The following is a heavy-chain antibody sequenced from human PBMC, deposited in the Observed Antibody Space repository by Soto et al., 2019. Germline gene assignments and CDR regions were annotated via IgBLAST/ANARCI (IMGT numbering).Heavy chain of an antibody. D-gene: IGHD3-22*01. J-gene: IGHJ4*02. V-gene: IGHV1-69*13. CDR2: IIPFFGAP. CDR1: GGTFRNHA. CDR3: AKPHTNHYEDDNYYLNCFDY. Sequence: GASVKVSCKASGGTFRNHAISWVRQAPGQGLEWMGVIIPFFGAPKYAQKFQGRVTISADESTSTAYMELSGLRSEDTAMYYCAKPHTNHYEDDNYYLNCFDYWGQGTLVTVSS.